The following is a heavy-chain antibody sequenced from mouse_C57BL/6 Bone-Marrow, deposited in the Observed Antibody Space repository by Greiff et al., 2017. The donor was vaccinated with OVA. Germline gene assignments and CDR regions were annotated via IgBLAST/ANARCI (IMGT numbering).Heavy chain of an antibody. Sequence: EVHLVESGGGLVQPGGSLKLSCAASGFTFSDFYMYWIRLTPEKRLEWVAYISNGGGSPYYPDTVKGRVTISRDNAKNTLYLQMSRLKSEDTAKYYYARLEAMDYWGQATSVTVSS. J-gene: IGHJ4*01. CDR2: ISNGGGSP. CDR3: ARLEAMDY. CDR1: GFTFSDFY. V-gene: IGHV5-12*01.